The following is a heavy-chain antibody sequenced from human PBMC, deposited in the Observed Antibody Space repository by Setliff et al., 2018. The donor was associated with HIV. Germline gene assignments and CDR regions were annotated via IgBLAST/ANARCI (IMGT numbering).Heavy chain of an antibody. CDR3: ASNKDRYGAIDY. J-gene: IGHJ4*02. D-gene: IGHD3-9*01. CDR1: DGSISRTSYY. Sequence: SETLSLTCTVSDGSISRTSYYWGWIRQPPGRGLEWIGSVYYTGSTYYNPSLKSRVTISVDTSKNQFSLRLNLVTAGDPALYYCASNKDRYGAIDYWGQGTLVTVSS. CDR2: VYYTGST. V-gene: IGHV4-39*07.